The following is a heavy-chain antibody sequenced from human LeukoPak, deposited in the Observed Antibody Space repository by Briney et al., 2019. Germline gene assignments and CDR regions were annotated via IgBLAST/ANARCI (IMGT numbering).Heavy chain of an antibody. D-gene: IGHD5-18*01. CDR2: ISWNSGSI. V-gene: IGHV3-9*01. CDR1: GFTFDDYA. Sequence: GGSLRLSCAASGFTFDDYAMHWVRQAPGKGLEWVSGISWNSGSIGYADSVKGRFTISRDNSKNTLYLQMNSLRAEDTAVYYCARDEGYSYGFDYWGQGTLVTVSS. CDR3: ARDEGYSYGFDY. J-gene: IGHJ4*02.